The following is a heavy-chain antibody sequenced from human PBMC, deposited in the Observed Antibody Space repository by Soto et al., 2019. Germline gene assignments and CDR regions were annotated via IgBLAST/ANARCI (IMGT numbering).Heavy chain of an antibody. CDR2: IIPIFGTA. D-gene: IGHD3-22*01. CDR3: ARDGRDYYDSSGRDNWFDP. V-gene: IGHV1-69*13. CDR1: GGTFSSYA. Sequence: ASVKVSCKASGGTFSSYAISWVREAPGQGLEWMGGIIPIFGTANYAQKFQGRVTITADESTSTAYMELSSLRSEDTAVYYCARDGRDYYDSSGRDNWFDPWGQGTLVTVYS. J-gene: IGHJ5*02.